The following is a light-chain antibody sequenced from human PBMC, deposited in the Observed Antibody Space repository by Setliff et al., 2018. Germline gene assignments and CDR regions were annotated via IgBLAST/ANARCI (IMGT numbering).Light chain of an antibody. J-gene: IGLJ1*01. CDR3: SSCTSISTYV. V-gene: IGLV2-14*01. CDR1: SSDVGGYNY. CDR2: EVS. Sequence: QSALAQPASVSGSPGQSITISCTGTSSDVGGYNYVSWYQQHPGRAPKLMIYEVSNRPSGVSNRFSGSKSGNTASLTISGLQAEDEADYYCSSCTSISTYVFGTGTKSPS.